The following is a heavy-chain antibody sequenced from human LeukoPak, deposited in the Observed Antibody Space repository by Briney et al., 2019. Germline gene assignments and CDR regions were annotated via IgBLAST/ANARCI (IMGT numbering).Heavy chain of an antibody. CDR3: ARRRITMVRGVKPEYYFDY. V-gene: IGHV4-34*01. CDR2: INHSGST. J-gene: IGHJ4*02. D-gene: IGHD3-10*01. CDR1: GGSFSGYY. Sequence: PSETLSLTCAVYGGSFSGYYWSWIRQPLGKGLEWIGEINHSGSTNYNPSLKSRVTISVDTSKNQFSLKLSSVTAADTAVYYCARRRITMVRGVKPEYYFDYWGQGTLVTVSS.